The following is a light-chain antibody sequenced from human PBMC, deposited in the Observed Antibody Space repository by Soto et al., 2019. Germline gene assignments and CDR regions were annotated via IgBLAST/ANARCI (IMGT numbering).Light chain of an antibody. Sequence: QAVVTQPPSASGTPGQRVTISSSGSSSNIGSNYVYWYQQLPGTAPKLLIYRNNQRPSGVPDRFSGSKSGTSASLAISGLRSEDEGDYYCAAWDDSLSGVVFGGGTKLTVL. CDR1: SSNIGSNY. CDR3: AAWDDSLSGVV. J-gene: IGLJ2*01. CDR2: RNN. V-gene: IGLV1-47*01.